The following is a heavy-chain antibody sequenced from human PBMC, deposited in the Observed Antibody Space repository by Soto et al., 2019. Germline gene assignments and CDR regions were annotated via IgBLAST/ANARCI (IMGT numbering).Heavy chain of an antibody. CDR2: IYYSGST. CDR1: GGSISSYY. D-gene: IGHD3-3*01. CDR3: ARDYDFWSGYSYYYYGMDV. V-gene: IGHV4-59*01. J-gene: IGHJ6*02. Sequence: SETLSLTCTVSGGSISSYYWSWIRQPPGKALEWIGYIYYSGSTNYNPSLKSRVSISVDTSKKQFSLKLSSVTAADTAAYYCARDYDFWSGYSYYYYGMDVWGQGTTVTVSS.